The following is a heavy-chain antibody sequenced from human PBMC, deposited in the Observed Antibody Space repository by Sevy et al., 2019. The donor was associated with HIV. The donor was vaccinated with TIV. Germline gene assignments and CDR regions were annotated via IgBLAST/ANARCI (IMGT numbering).Heavy chain of an antibody. J-gene: IGHJ6*02. CDR3: ATTSTPLYYYALDV. Sequence: GGSLRLSCAASGLTVSSNYMSWLRQAPGKGLEWVSVIYSGEYTYYADSVKGRFTISRDISKNTLNLQMNSLRAEDTAIYYCATTSTPLYYYALDVWGQGTTVTVSS. CDR2: IYSGEYT. CDR1: GLTVSSNY. V-gene: IGHV3-53*01. D-gene: IGHD1-26*01.